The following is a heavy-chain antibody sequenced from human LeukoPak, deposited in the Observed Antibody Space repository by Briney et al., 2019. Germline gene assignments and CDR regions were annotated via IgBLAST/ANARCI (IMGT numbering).Heavy chain of an antibody. J-gene: IGHJ4*02. D-gene: IGHD3-10*01. CDR1: GFTVGSNY. Sequence: GGSLRLSCAASGFTVGSNYMSWVRQAPGKGLEWVSVIYSGGSTYYADSAKGRFTISRDNSKNTLYLQMNSLRAEDTAVYYCAREQVRGDGIDYWGQGTLVTVSS. CDR3: AREQVRGDGIDY. CDR2: IYSGGST. V-gene: IGHV3-53*01.